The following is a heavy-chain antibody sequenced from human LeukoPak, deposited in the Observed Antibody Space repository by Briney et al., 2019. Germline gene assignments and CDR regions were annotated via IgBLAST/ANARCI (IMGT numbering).Heavy chain of an antibody. V-gene: IGHV4-39*07. CDR3: ASLYGSGSYYPSDY. Sequence: SETLSLTCTVSGGSLSSSNYYWGWVRPPPGKGLEWIGGIYYSWSTYYPPSLKSRVTISVDTSKNQFSLKLSSVTAAATAVYYCASLYGSGSYYPSDYWGQGILVTVSS. D-gene: IGHD3-10*01. CDR1: GGSLSSSNYY. CDR2: IYYSWST. J-gene: IGHJ4*02.